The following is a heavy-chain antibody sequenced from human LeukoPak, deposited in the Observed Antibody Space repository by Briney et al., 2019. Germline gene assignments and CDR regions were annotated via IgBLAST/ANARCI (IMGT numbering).Heavy chain of an antibody. V-gene: IGHV3-21*01. D-gene: IGHD1-1*01. CDR2: ISSSSSYI. CDR1: GFTFRAYG. Sequence: GGSLRLSCAASGFTFRAYGMHWVRQAPGKGLEWVSSISSSSSYIYYADSVKGRFTISRDNAKNSLYLQMNSLRAEDTAVYYCARAGMNWNEGYFDYWGQGTLVTVSS. CDR3: ARAGMNWNEGYFDY. J-gene: IGHJ4*02.